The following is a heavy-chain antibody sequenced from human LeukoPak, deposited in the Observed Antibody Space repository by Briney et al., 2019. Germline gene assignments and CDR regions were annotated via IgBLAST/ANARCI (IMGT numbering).Heavy chain of an antibody. J-gene: IGHJ3*02. V-gene: IGHV3-11*04. D-gene: IGHD3-22*01. CDR3: ARVVVVITNDAFDI. Sequence: GGSLRLSCAASGFTFSDYYMSWIRQAPGKGLEWVSYISSSGSTIYYADSVKGRFTISRDNAKNSLYLQMNSLRAEDTAVYYCARVVVVITNDAFDIWGQGTMVTVSS. CDR2: ISSSGSTI. CDR1: GFTFSDYY.